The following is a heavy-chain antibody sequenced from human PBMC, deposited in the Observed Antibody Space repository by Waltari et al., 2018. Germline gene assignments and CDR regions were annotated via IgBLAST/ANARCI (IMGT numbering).Heavy chain of an antibody. CDR1: GGSISSYY. CDR3: AGPGSGGCDFDL. V-gene: IGHV4-59*01. J-gene: IGHJ2*01. D-gene: IGHD3-10*01. Sequence: QVQLQESGPGLVKPSETLSLTCTVSGGSISSYYWSWIRQPPGKGLEWIGYIYYSGSTPSTPSLRIRVTISVDTSENQFSLKLISVTAADTAVYYCAGPGSGGCDFDLWGRGTLVTVSS. CDR2: IYYSGST.